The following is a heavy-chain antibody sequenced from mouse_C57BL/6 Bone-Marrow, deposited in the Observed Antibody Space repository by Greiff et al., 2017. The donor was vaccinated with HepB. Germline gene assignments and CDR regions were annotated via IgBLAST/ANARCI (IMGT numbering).Heavy chain of an antibody. J-gene: IGHJ4*01. V-gene: IGHV5-6*02. CDR1: GFTFSSYG. Sequence: DVMLVESGGDLVKPGGSLKLSCAASGFTFSSYGMSWVRQTPDKRLEWVATISSGGSYTYYPDSVKGRFTISRDNAKNTLYLQMSSLKSEDTAMYYCARELKAYAMDYWGQGTSVTVSS. CDR2: ISSGGSYT. D-gene: IGHD3-2*02. CDR3: ARELKAYAMDY.